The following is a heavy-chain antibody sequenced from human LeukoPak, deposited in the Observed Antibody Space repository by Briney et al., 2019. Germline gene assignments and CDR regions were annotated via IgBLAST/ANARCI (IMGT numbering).Heavy chain of an antibody. Sequence: PSETLSLTCAVYGGSFSSYYWSWIRQPPGKGLERIGEISHSGSTNYNPSLKSRVTISVDTSKNQFSLKLSSVTAADTAVYYCARVVRWNDPPDIWGQGTMVTVSS. CDR1: GGSFSSYY. D-gene: IGHD1-1*01. CDR2: ISHSGST. CDR3: ARVVRWNDPPDI. V-gene: IGHV4-34*01. J-gene: IGHJ3*02.